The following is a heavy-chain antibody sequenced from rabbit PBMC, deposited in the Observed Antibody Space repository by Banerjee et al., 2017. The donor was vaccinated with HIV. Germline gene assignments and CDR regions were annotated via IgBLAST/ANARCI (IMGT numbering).Heavy chain of an antibody. Sequence: EESRGGLVKPGASLTLTCTASGVSFSFSSYMCWVRQAPGKGLEWIACIEVGSSGFTYFATWAKGRFTISKTSSTSVTLQVTRLTAADTATYFCARDTSSSFSSYGMDLWGPGTLVTVS. J-gene: IGHJ6*01. V-gene: IGHV1S40*01. CDR2: IEVGSSGFT. CDR1: GVSFSFSSY. D-gene: IGHD1-1*01. CDR3: ARDTSSSFSSYGMDL.